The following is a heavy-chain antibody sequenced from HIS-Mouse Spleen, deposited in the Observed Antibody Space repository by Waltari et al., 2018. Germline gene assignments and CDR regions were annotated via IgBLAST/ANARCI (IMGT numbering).Heavy chain of an antibody. D-gene: IGHD3-22*01. V-gene: IGHV4-39*07. CDR3: ARDFTMIVVPQYYYYGMDV. CDR2: IYYSGST. CDR1: GGSISSSSYY. Sequence: QLQLQESGPGLVKPSETLSLTCTVSGGSISSSSYYWGWIRQPPGKGREWIGSIYYSGSTYYNPSLKSRVTISVDTSKNQFSLKLSSVTAADTAVYYCARDFTMIVVPQYYYYGMDVWGQGTTVTVSS. J-gene: IGHJ6*02.